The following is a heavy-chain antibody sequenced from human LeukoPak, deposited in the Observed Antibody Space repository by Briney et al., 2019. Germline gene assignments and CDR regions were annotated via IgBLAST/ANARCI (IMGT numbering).Heavy chain of an antibody. D-gene: IGHD3-10*01. V-gene: IGHV3-23*01. CDR2: ISTSSAST. Sequence: GGSLRLSCAASGFTFSSYAMSWVRQAPGKGLGWVSSISTSSASTYYADSVKGRFTFSRDNSKNTLYLQMNSLRAEDTAVYYCAKGGREYFQHWGQGTLVTVSS. CDR1: GFTFSSYA. J-gene: IGHJ1*01. CDR3: AKGGREYFQH.